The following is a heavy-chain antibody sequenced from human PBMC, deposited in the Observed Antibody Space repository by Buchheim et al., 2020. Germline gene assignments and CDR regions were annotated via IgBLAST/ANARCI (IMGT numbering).Heavy chain of an antibody. J-gene: IGHJ6*02. CDR3: ARATHCSGGTCYSYYYYSNMDV. Sequence: QVHLVESGGGVVQPGRSLRLSCAASGFTFSSYGMHWVRQAPGKGLEWVAVISYDGGNKYYADSVKGRFTISSDKSKNTLYLQMNSLRAEDTAVYYCARATHCSGGTCYSYYYYSNMDVWGQGTT. V-gene: IGHV3-30*03. CDR1: GFTFSSYG. D-gene: IGHD2-15*01. CDR2: ISYDGGNK.